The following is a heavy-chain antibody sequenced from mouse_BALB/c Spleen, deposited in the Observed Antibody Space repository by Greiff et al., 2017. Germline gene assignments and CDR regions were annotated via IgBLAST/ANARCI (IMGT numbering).Heavy chain of an antibody. Sequence: VQLKQSGPGLVKPSQSLSLTCTVTGYSITSDYAWNWIRQFPGNKLEWMGYISYSGSTSYNPSLKSRISITRDTSKNQFFLQLNSVTTEDTATYYCARGYYGSSYAMDYWGQGTSVTVSS. CDR1: GYSITSDYA. CDR3: ARGYYGSSYAMDY. V-gene: IGHV3-2*02. J-gene: IGHJ4*01. D-gene: IGHD1-1*01. CDR2: ISYSGST.